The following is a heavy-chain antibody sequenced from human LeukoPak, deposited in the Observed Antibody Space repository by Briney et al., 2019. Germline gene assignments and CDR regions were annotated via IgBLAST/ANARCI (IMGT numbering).Heavy chain of an antibody. CDR3: ARGGSDTATFDY. CDR1: GGTFSSYA. D-gene: IGHD5-18*01. V-gene: IGHV1-69*13. Sequence: SVKLSCKASGGTFSSYAISWVRQAPGQGLEWMGGIIPIFGTANYAQKFQGRVTITADESTSTAYMELSSLRSEDTAVYYCARGGSDTATFDYWGQGTLVTVSS. CDR2: IIPIFGTA. J-gene: IGHJ4*02.